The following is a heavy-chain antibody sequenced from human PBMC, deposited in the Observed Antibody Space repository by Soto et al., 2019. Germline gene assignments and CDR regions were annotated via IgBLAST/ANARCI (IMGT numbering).Heavy chain of an antibody. V-gene: IGHV4-39*01. J-gene: IGHJ4*02. CDR1: GVSISNSSYY. Sequence: SETLSLTCTVSGVSISNSSYYWGWIRRPPGKGLEWIGTIYYSGITYYNPSLKSRVTISVDTSKNQFSLKLTSVTAADTAVYYCARHGSNWGQGTLVTAPQ. CDR2: IYYSGIT. CDR3: ARHGSN.